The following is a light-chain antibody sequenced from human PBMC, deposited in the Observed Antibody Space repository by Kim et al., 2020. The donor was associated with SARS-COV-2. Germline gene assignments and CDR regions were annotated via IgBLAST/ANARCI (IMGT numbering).Light chain of an antibody. CDR2: YDS. J-gene: IGLJ3*02. CDR3: QVWDSSSDHPGV. V-gene: IGLV3-21*04. Sequence: PVKTARISCGGTHTASKIVHWYQQKPGQAPGLVIYYDSVRPSGITERFSGSNSGNTATLTISRVEAGDEADYYCQVWDSSSDHPGVFGGGTQLTVL. CDR1: HTASKI.